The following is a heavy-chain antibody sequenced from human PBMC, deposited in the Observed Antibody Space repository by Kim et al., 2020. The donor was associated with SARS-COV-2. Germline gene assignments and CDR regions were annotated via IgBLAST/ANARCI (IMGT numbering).Heavy chain of an antibody. D-gene: IGHD6-6*01. J-gene: IGHJ4*02. CDR2: T. CDR3: AIAARPRWEGY. V-gene: IGHV3-23*01. Sequence: TYYADSVKGRFTISRDNSKNTLYLQMNSRRAEDTAVYYCAIAARPRWEGYWGQGTLVTVSS.